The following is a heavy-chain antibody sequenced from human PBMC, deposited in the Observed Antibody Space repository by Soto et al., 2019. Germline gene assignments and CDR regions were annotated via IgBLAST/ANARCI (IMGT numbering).Heavy chain of an antibody. Sequence: SVKVSCKASGGTFSSYAISWVRQAPGQGLEWMGGIIPIFGTANYAQKFQGRVTITADESTSTAYMELSSLRSEDTAVYYCARAIRDGYNSHYYYGMDVWGQGTTVTVSS. CDR1: GGTFSSYA. V-gene: IGHV1-69*13. CDR2: IIPIFGTA. D-gene: IGHD5-12*01. J-gene: IGHJ6*02. CDR3: ARAIRDGYNSHYYYGMDV.